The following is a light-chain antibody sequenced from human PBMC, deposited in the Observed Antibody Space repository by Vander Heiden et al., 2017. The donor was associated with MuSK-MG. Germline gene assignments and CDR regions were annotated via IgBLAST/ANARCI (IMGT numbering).Light chain of an antibody. J-gene: IGKJ2*01. Sequence: EILLAQSPGTLSLSPGDRATLSCRASQRIIATHLAWYQQKPGQAPRLLIHDVSSRATGIPDRFSGSAYVTDFTLSIRILEPEHFAVYYSQEDGSLQYTFDQASKVQIK. CDR3: QEDGSLQYT. CDR1: QRIIATH. CDR2: DVS. V-gene: IGKV3-20*01.